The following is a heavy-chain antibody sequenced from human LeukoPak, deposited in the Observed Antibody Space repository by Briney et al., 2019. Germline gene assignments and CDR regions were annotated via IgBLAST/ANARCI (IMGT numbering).Heavy chain of an antibody. V-gene: IGHV3-21*01. Sequence: GGSLRLSCAASGFTFSSYTMNWVRQAPGKGLEWVSSISSSSSYIYHADSVEGRFTISRDNAKNSLYLQMNSPRAEDTGVYYCARDLQQLALWGQGTLVTVSS. J-gene: IGHJ4*02. CDR2: ISSSSSYI. D-gene: IGHD6-13*01. CDR3: ARDLQQLAL. CDR1: GFTFSSYT.